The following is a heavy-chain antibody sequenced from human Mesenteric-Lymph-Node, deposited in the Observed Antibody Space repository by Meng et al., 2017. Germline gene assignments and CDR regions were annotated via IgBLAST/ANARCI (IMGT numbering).Heavy chain of an antibody. Sequence: VRLGRSGAGVKKPGASVKVSCQASGYTFTSYYIHWVRQAPGHGLEWMGRINPSTGTTTYAQNLQGRVTMTRDTSTSTVYMELSSLRSEDTAVYYCARDCLAGYTSGWQFDYWGQGTLVTVSS. CDR1: GYTFTSYY. CDR2: INPSTGTT. J-gene: IGHJ4*02. CDR3: ARDCLAGYTSGWQFDY. V-gene: IGHV1-46*04. D-gene: IGHD6-19*01.